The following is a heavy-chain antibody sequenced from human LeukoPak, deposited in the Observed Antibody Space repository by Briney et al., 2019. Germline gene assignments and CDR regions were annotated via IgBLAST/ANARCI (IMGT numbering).Heavy chain of an antibody. D-gene: IGHD6-13*01. CDR3: ARDRSGSRWRWFDP. J-gene: IGHJ5*02. CDR2: INTYNGDT. V-gene: IGHV1-18*01. CDR1: GYTFTTYG. Sequence: GASVKVSCKASGYTFTTYGISWVRQAPGQGLEWMGWINTYNGDTNYAQKLQGRVSMTSDTSTSTLYLELSSLRSEDTAVYYCARDRSGSRWRWFDPWGQGTLVTVSS.